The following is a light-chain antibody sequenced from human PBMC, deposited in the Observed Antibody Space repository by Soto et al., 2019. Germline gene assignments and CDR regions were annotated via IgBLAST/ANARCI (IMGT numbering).Light chain of an antibody. CDR3: QQYGSSGYT. CDR2: ATS. V-gene: IGKV3-20*01. CDR1: QSVSSSY. J-gene: IGKJ2*01. Sequence: EIVLTQSPGTLSLSPGERATHSCRASQSVSSSYLAWYQQKPGQAPRILIYATSNRATGIPDRFSGSGSVTDFTLTISRLEPEDFAVYYCQQYGSSGYTFGQGTKLEIK.